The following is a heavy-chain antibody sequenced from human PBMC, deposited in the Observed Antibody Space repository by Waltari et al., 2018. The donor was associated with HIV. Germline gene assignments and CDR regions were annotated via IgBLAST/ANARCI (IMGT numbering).Heavy chain of an antibody. V-gene: IGHV4-61*02. D-gene: IGHD2-21*01. CDR2: VFLSGST. CDR1: GGSISRSNYY. J-gene: IGHJ2*01. CDR3: ARRYCGRACNDFYYFDL. Sequence: QVQLQESGPGLVKSSQTLSLTCTVSGGSISRSNYYWSWIRRPAGKGLAWIGRVFLSGSTNYHPSLKSRISMSIDPSKNQFSLNLRSVTAEDTATYFCARRYCGRACNDFYYFDLRGRGTLVTVSS.